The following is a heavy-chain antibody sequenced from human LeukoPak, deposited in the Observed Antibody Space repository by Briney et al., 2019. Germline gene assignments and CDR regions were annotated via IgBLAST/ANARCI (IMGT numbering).Heavy chain of an antibody. CDR1: GFPFSNYW. CDR2: ISGSGGST. J-gene: IGHJ4*02. Sequence: PGGSLRLSCAVSGFPFSNYWIHWVRQAPGKGLEWVSAISGSGGSTYYADSVKGRFTISRDNSKNTLYLQMNSLRAEDTAVYYCAKATTAIAAAGTGSHFDYWGQGTLVTVSS. D-gene: IGHD6-13*01. CDR3: AKATTAIAAAGTGSHFDY. V-gene: IGHV3-23*01.